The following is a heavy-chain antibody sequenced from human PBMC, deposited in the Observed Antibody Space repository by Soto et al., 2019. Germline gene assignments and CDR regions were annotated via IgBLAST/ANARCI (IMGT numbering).Heavy chain of an antibody. V-gene: IGHV3-30*03. CDR3: APLFGAFYY. D-gene: IGHD3-10*02. Sequence: QVQLVESGGGVVQPGRSLRLSCAASGFTFSSYGMHWVRQAPGKGLEWVAVISYDGSNKYYADSVKGRFTISRDNSKNTLYLQMNSLRAEDTAVYYCAPLFGAFYYWGQGTLVTVSS. CDR1: GFTFSSYG. CDR2: ISYDGSNK. J-gene: IGHJ4*02.